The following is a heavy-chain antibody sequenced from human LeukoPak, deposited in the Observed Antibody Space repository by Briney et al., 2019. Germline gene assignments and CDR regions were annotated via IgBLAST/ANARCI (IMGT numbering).Heavy chain of an antibody. CDR2: ISSNGQST. J-gene: IGHJ4*02. CDR3: ARGRWVDIVTHGFDY. CDR1: GFTFSTYA. V-gene: IGHV3-64*02. Sequence: PGGSLRLSCAASGFTFSTYAMHWVRPAAGKGLEYVSAISSNGQSTYYADSVKGRFTISRDNSGNTVYLQMGSLRAEDMAVYYCARGRWVDIVTHGFDYWGQGSLVTVSS. D-gene: IGHD3-9*01.